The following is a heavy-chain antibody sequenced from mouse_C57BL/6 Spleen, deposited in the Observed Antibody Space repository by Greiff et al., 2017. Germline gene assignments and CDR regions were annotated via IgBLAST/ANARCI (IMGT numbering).Heavy chain of an antibody. J-gene: IGHJ4*01. D-gene: IGHD2-5*01. CDR2: IDPETGGT. CDR3: TRFYYSNYEAMDY. Sequence: VQLQQSGAELVRPGASVTLSCKASGYTFTDYEMHWVKQTPVHGLEWIGAIDPETGGTAYNQKFKGKAILTADKSSSTAYMELRSLTSEDSAVYYCTRFYYSNYEAMDYWGQGTSVTVSS. V-gene: IGHV1-15*01. CDR1: GYTFTDYE.